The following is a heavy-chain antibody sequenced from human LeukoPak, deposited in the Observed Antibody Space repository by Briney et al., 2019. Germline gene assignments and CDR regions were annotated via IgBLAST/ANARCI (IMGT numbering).Heavy chain of an antibody. J-gene: IGHJ5*02. CDR3: ASLGTLRS. D-gene: IGHD7-27*01. V-gene: IGHV4-39*01. CDR1: GDSVSSSRYY. CDR2: VSYSGTN. Sequence: PSETLSLTCTVSGDSVSSSRYYWGWIPQPPGKGLECSGSVSYSGTNYNNPSLKSRVTIFVDTSKNKFSVKLTSVTAADTAMYYCASLGTLRSWGQGTLVTVSS.